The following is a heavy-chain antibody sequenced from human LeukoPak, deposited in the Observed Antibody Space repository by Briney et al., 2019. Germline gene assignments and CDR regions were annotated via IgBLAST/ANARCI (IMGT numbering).Heavy chain of an antibody. V-gene: IGHV3-30*18. J-gene: IGHJ4*02. CDR2: ISYDGNNK. CDR1: GFTFSGYG. CDR3: AKSEVASGYGPIDF. Sequence: GRSLRLSCAASGFTFSGYGMNWVRQAPGKGLEWVVIISYDGNNKYYADSVKGRFTISRDNSKNTLYLQMNSLRAEDTAVYYCAKSEVASGYGPIDFWGQGTLVTVSS. D-gene: IGHD3-22*01.